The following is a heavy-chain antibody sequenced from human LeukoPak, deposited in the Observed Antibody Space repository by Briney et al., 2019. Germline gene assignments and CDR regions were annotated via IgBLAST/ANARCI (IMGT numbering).Heavy chain of an antibody. D-gene: IGHD3-22*01. CDR1: GFTFSSYE. CDR2: ISSSGSTI. Sequence: GGSLRLSCAASGFTFSSYEMNWVRQAPGKGQEWVSYISSSGSTIYYADSVKGRFTISRDNAKNSLYLQMNSLRAEDTAVYYCARDRYYDSSGYYPDAFDIWGQGTMVTVSS. J-gene: IGHJ3*02. CDR3: ARDRYYDSSGYYPDAFDI. V-gene: IGHV3-48*03.